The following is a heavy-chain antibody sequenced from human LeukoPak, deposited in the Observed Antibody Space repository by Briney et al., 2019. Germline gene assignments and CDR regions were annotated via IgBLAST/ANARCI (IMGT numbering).Heavy chain of an antibody. CDR3: ARRGRLWWQLGFY. CDR1: GGSISSSSYY. D-gene: IGHD4-23*01. V-gene: IGHV4-39*01. CDR2: LYYNGST. J-gene: IGHJ4*02. Sequence: SETLSLTCTVSGGSISSSSYYWGWIRQPPGKGLEWTGSLYYNGSTYYNPSLKSRVTISVDTSKEQFSLKLSSVTAADTAVYYCARRGRLWWQLGFYWGQGTLVTVSS.